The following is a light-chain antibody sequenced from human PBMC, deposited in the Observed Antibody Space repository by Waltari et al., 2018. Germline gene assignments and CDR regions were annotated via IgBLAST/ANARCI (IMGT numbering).Light chain of an antibody. Sequence: QSVLTQPPSASGTPGQRVTISCSGTASNIGSHDVSWYQQVPGTAPQLLIFTSNRRPSGVPDRFSGSRSGTSASLAISGLQSGDEADYYCAAWDDNLRGYVFGTGTRVTVL. J-gene: IGLJ1*01. CDR1: ASNIGSHD. V-gene: IGLV1-44*01. CDR2: TSN. CDR3: AAWDDNLRGYV.